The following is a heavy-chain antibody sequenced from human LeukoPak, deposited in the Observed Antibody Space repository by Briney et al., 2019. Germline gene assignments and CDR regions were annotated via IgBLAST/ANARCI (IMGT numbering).Heavy chain of an antibody. V-gene: IGHV1-8*01. CDR2: MNPNSGNT. CDR1: GYTFTSYD. Sequence: ASVKVSCKASGYTFTSYDINWVRLVTGQGLEWMGWMNPNSGNTGYAQKFQGRVTMTRNTSISTAYMELSSLRSEDTAVYYCARVHATYYYDSSGYRFDYWGQGTLVTVSS. J-gene: IGHJ4*02. CDR3: ARVHATYYYDSSGYRFDY. D-gene: IGHD3-22*01.